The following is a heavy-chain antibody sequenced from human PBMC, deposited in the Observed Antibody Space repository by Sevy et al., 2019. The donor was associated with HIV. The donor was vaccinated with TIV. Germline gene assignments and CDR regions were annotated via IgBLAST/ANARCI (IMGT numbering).Heavy chain of an antibody. CDR1: GDSVSSNSAA. Sequence: QSQTLSLTCAISGDSVSSNSAAWNWIRQSPSRGLEWLGRTYYRSKWYNDYAVSVKSRITINPDTSKNQFSLQLNSVTPEDTAVYYCARGIFSGSYSPYYFDYWGQGTLVTVSS. V-gene: IGHV6-1*01. D-gene: IGHD1-26*01. CDR2: TYYRSKWYN. CDR3: ARGIFSGSYSPYYFDY. J-gene: IGHJ4*02.